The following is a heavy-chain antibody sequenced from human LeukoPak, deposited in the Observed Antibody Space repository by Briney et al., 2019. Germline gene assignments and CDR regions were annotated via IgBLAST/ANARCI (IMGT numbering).Heavy chain of an antibody. CDR2: IYTGGST. J-gene: IGHJ3*02. CDR1: GDSSSGYH. D-gene: IGHD6-19*01. CDR3: ARDHPSYSSGWADAFDI. V-gene: IGHV4-4*07. Sequence: PSETLSLTCTVSGDSSSGYHWSWIRPSAGKGLKWCVRIYTGGSTNYNPSHKSRVTMSVDSSKNQFSLKLSSVTAADTAVYYCARDHPSYSSGWADAFDIWGQGTMVTVSS.